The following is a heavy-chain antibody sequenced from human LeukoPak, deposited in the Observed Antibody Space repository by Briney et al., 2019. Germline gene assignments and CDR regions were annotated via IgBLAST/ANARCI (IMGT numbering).Heavy chain of an antibody. V-gene: IGHV3-21*01. Sequence: GGSLRLSCAASGVTFSSYSMNWVRQAPGKGLEWVSSISSSSSYIYYADSVKGRFTISRDNAKNSLYLQMNSLRAEDTAVYYCARDRVVVTASPNWLDPWGQGTLVTVSS. D-gene: IGHD2-21*02. J-gene: IGHJ5*02. CDR1: GVTFSSYS. CDR2: ISSSSSYI. CDR3: ARDRVVVTASPNWLDP.